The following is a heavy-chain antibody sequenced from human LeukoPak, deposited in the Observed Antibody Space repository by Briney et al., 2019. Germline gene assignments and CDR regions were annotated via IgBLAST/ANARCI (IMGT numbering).Heavy chain of an antibody. D-gene: IGHD3-3*01. Sequence: GGSLRLSCAASGFTFSSYAMSWVRQAPGKGLEWVSAISGRGGSTYYADSVKGRFTISRDNSKNTLYLQMNSLRAEDTAVYYCAKDGGITIFGVVPYNWFDPWGQGTLVTVSS. J-gene: IGHJ5*02. CDR2: ISGRGGST. CDR1: GFTFSSYA. CDR3: AKDGGITIFGVVPYNWFDP. V-gene: IGHV3-23*01.